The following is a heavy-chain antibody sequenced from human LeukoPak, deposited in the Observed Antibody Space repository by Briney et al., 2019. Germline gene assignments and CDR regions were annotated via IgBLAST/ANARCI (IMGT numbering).Heavy chain of an antibody. CDR1: EFTFSTYG. CDR3: FGSYQGINTVTNERSWFDP. V-gene: IGHV3-49*04. Sequence: PAGTLTLSCAASEFTFSTYGMSWVRQAPGKGLEWVGFIRSKAYGGTTEYAASVKGRFTISRDDSKSIAYLQMNSLKTEDTAVYYCFGSYQGINTVTNERSWFDPWGQGTLVAVSS. D-gene: IGHD4-17*01. CDR2: IRSKAYGGTT. J-gene: IGHJ5*02.